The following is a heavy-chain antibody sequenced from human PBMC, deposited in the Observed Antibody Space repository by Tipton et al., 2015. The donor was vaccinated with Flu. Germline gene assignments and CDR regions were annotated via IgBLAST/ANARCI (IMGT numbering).Heavy chain of an antibody. Sequence: VQLVQSGAEVKKPGASVKVSCKASGYTFTNYGINWVRQAPGQGLEWMGWISTYNGNTNYAQNLQGRVTMTTDTSTSTAYLELRSLRSDDTAVYYCARDGGTYYDILTGYYNLDYFDYWGQGTLVTVSS. CDR1: GYTFTNYG. J-gene: IGHJ4*02. CDR3: ARDGGTYYDILTGYYNLDYFDY. D-gene: IGHD3-9*01. V-gene: IGHV1-18*01. CDR2: ISTYNGNT.